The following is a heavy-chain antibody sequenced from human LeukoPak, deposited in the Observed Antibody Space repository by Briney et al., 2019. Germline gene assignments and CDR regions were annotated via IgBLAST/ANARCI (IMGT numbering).Heavy chain of an antibody. J-gene: IGHJ1*01. CDR3: AKGGPTPRNVVVTATEYFQR. D-gene: IGHD2-21*02. CDR2: INPNSGGA. V-gene: IGHV1-2*02. Sequence: GASVKVSCKASGYTFTGHYMHWVRQAPGQGLEWMGWINPNSGGAKYAQNFQGRVTMSRDTSINTAYMDLSRLRSDDTAVYYCAKGGPTPRNVVVTATEYFQRWGQGTLVTVSS. CDR1: GYTFTGHY.